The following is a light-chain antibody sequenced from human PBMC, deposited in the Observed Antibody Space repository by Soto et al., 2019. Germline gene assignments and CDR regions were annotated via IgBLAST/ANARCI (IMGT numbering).Light chain of an antibody. Sequence: EIVLTQSPGTLSLSPGERASLSCRASQSVSNSYLAWYQQKPGQAPRLLIYGASSRATGIPDRFSGSGSGTDFTLTIIRLEPEDLAVYYCQQYGNSPRTFGQGTKLVIK. V-gene: IGKV3-20*01. J-gene: IGKJ2*01. CDR1: QSVSNSY. CDR3: QQYGNSPRT. CDR2: GAS.